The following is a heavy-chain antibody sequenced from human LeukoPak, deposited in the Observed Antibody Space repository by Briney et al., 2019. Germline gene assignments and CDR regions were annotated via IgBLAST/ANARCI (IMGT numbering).Heavy chain of an antibody. D-gene: IGHD3-10*01. CDR3: ANGPVAFGFDI. V-gene: IGHV1-69*06. Sequence: ASVKVSCKASGGTFSSHAISWVRQAPGQGLEWMGGIIPIFGTANYAQKFQGRVIMTEDTSTDTAYMELSRLRSDDTAIYFCANGPVAFGFDIWGQGTLVTVSS. CDR1: GGTFSSHA. J-gene: IGHJ3*02. CDR2: IIPIFGTA.